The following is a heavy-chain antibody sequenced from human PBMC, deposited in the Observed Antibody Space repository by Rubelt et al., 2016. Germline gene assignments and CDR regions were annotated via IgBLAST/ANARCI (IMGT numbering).Heavy chain of an antibody. Sequence: QVQLVESGGGVVQPGGSLRLSCAASGFTFTTYAMHWVRQAPGKGLEWVAVLSPDGDTKYYADAVKGRFTISRDNSRNTLYLQMNSLKTEDTAVYYCTTEPFDYWGQGTLVTVSS. CDR3: TTEPFDY. CDR1: GFTFTTYA. CDR2: LSPDGDTK. J-gene: IGHJ4*02. V-gene: IGHV3-30*04.